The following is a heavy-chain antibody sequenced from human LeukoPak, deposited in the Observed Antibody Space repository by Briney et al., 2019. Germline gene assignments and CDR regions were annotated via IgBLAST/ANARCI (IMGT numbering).Heavy chain of an antibody. Sequence: GGSLRLSCAASGFTFSSYSMNWVRQAPGKGLEWVSYISSSSSTIYYADSVKGRFTISRDNPKNTLYLQMNSLRAEDTAIYYCAKVVQYTASTGTGLESWGQGTLVTVSS. CDR2: ISSSSSTI. CDR1: GFTFSSYS. D-gene: IGHD6-13*01. V-gene: IGHV3-48*01. CDR3: AKVVQYTASTGTGLES. J-gene: IGHJ4*02.